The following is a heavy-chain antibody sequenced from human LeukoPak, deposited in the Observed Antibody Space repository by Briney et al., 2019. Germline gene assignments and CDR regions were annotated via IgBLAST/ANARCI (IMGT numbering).Heavy chain of an antibody. J-gene: IGHJ5*02. CDR3: ARDYDVLTAYPPTQLFDP. CDR1: GGSISSSSYF. CDR2: IYSSGRT. D-gene: IGHD3-9*01. V-gene: IGHV4-61*02. Sequence: NPSETLSLTCTVSGGSISSSSYFWSWLRQPAGKGLEWIGRIYSSGRTNYNHSLKSRVTMSVDTSKNQFSLKLNSVTAADTAVYYCARDYDVLTAYPPTQLFDPWGQGTLVTVSS.